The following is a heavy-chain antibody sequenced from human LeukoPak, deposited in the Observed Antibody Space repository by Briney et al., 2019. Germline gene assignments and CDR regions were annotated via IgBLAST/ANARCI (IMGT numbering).Heavy chain of an antibody. D-gene: IGHD2-2*01. J-gene: IGHJ6*02. CDR1: GFTFSSYA. V-gene: IGHV3-30-3*01. Sequence: GASLRLSCAASGFTFSSYAMHWVRQAPGKGLEWVAVISYDGSNKYYADSVKGRFTISRDNSKNTLYLQMNSLRAEDTAVYYCAREWDCSSTSCSDYYYGMDVWGQGTTVTVSS. CDR2: ISYDGSNK. CDR3: AREWDCSSTSCSDYYYGMDV.